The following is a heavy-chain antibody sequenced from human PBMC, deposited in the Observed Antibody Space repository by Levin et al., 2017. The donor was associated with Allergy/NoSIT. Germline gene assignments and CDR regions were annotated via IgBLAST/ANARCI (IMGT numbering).Heavy chain of an antibody. CDR2: ISYSAEST. CDR1: GFSFSSFA. V-gene: IGHV3-23*01. CDR3: ARWAISPRPDWFDP. J-gene: IGHJ5*02. Sequence: GGSLRLSCAGSGFSFSSFALSWVRQTPGKGLEWVSAISYSAESTYYADSAKGRFAISRDNSKNTLYLQMNSLRPEDTAVYYCARWAISPRPDWFDPWGQGTLVTVSS. D-gene: IGHD1-26*01.